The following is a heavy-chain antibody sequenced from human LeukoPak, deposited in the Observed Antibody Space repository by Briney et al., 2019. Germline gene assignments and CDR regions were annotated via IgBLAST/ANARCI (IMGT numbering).Heavy chain of an antibody. D-gene: IGHD3-10*01. CDR3: ASRTYGSGSYYPGMDV. V-gene: IGHV1-8*01. CDR2: MNPNSGNT. Sequence: ASVKVSCKASGYTFTSYDINWVRQATGQGLEWMGWMNPNSGNTGYAQKFQGRVTMTRNTSISTAYMELSSLRSEDTAVYYCASRTYGSGSYYPGMDVWGQGTTVTVSS. CDR1: GYTFTSYD. J-gene: IGHJ6*02.